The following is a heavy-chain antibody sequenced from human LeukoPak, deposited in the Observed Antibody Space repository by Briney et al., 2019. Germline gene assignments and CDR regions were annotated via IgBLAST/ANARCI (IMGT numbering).Heavy chain of an antibody. CDR1: GDSFSDYY. J-gene: IGHJ4*02. CDR2: IYHNGDI. D-gene: IGHD1-14*01. CDR3: AKTARVPTD. V-gene: IGHV4-59*01. Sequence: SETLSLTCSVSGDSFSDYYWSWIRQPPGKGLEYIGYIYHNGDINYNPSLKSRATIFIDTSNNQFSLKLTSVTAADTAVYYCAKTARVPTDWGQGALVTVSS.